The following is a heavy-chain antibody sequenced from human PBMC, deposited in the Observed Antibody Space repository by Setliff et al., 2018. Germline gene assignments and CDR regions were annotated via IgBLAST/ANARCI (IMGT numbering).Heavy chain of an antibody. J-gene: IGHJ4*02. Sequence: VASVKVSCKASGYTFTDYGITWVRQAPGQGLEWVGWISAYNGKTYSAQKFQDRVTLTTHTSTNMGYLELRDLRSDDTAVYYCLRLVRYCTKIACQATSGDEVWGRGTLVTVSS. CDR2: ISAYNGKT. V-gene: IGHV1-18*01. CDR1: GYTFTDYG. D-gene: IGHD2-8*01. CDR3: LRLVRYCTKIACQATSGDEV.